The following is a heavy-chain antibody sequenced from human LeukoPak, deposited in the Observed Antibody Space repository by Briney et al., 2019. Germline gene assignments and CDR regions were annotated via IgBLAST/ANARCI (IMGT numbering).Heavy chain of an antibody. J-gene: IGHJ4*02. CDR2: INHSGST. V-gene: IGHV4-34*01. CDR3: ARGVRGVKMFDY. Sequence: PSETLSLTCAVYGGSFGGYYWSWIRQPPGKGLEWIGEINHSGSTNYNPSLKSRVTISVDTSKNQFSLKLSSVTAADTAVYYCARGVRGVKMFDYWGQGTLVTVSS. D-gene: IGHD3-10*01. CDR1: GGSFGGYY.